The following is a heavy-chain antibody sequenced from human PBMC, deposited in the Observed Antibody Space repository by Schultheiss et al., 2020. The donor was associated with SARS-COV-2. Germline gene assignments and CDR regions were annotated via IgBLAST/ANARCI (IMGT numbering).Heavy chain of an antibody. J-gene: IGHJ4*02. D-gene: IGHD2-21*02. CDR1: DGSISPYF. Sequence: SETLSLTCTVSDGSISPYFWSWIRQPPGKGLEWIGYIYYSGSTNYNPSLKSRVTISVDTSKNQFSLKLSSVTAADTAVYYCAAEGGDCGGDCYSVYWGQGTLVTVSS. CDR3: AAEGGDCGGDCYSVY. V-gene: IGHV4-59*01. CDR2: IYYSGST.